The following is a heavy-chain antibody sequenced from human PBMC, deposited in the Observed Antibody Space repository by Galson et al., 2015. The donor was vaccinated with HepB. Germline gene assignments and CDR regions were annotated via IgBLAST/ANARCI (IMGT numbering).Heavy chain of an antibody. CDR1: GYTFTSYA. J-gene: IGHJ3*02. CDR3: ARAGTTLTTYDALDI. V-gene: IGHV1-3*01. D-gene: IGHD4-17*01. CDR2: INAGNGNT. Sequence: SVKVSCKASGYTFTSYAVHWVRQAPGQGLEWMGWINAGNGNTRYSQKFQGRVTITRDTSASTAYMELSSLRSEDTTVYYCARAGTTLTTYDALDIWGQGTMVTVSS.